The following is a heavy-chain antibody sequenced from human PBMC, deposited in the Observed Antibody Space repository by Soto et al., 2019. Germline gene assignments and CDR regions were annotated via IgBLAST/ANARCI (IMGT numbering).Heavy chain of an antibody. J-gene: IGHJ4*02. CDR1: GYTFTDHY. V-gene: IGHV1-2*06. CDR2: LNAHNGGT. CDR3: AREGAGDTPLTGYAIGDCDY. D-gene: IGHD1-26*01. Sequence: QVQLLQSGAAMKKPGASVRVSCKSSGYTFTDHYIHWVRQAHGQGLEWMGRLNAHNGGTAYGANYRGRVTMARDTSGSTAYLDLTRLTPNDTAVYYGAREGAGDTPLTGYAIGDCDYLGQGTLVTVSS.